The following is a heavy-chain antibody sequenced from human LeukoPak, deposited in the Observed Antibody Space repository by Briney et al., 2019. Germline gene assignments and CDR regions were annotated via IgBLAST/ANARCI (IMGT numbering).Heavy chain of an antibody. J-gene: IGHJ4*02. V-gene: IGHV4-30-2*01. CDR2: IYHSGST. Sequence: PSETLSLTCTVSGGSISSGGYYWSWIRQPPGKGLEWIGYIYHSGSTYYNPSLKSRVTISVDRSKNQFSLKLSSVTAADTAVYYCAREGSSWYEYYFDYWGQGTLVTVSS. CDR3: AREGSSWYEYYFDY. CDR1: GGSISSGGYY. D-gene: IGHD6-13*01.